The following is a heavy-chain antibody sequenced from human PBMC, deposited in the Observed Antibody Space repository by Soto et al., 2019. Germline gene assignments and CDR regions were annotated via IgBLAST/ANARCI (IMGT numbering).Heavy chain of an antibody. V-gene: IGHV4-59*01. D-gene: IGHD3-10*01. CDR3: ARGGIGMVRGALDFDS. CDR2: IYYSGST. Sequence: ETLLLICTVSGGPISSYYWSWIRQPPGKGLEWIGYIYYSGSTNYNPSLKSRVTISVDTSKNQFSLKLSSVTAADTAVYYCARGGIGMVRGALDFDSSGQGTLVTSPQ. CDR1: GGPISSYY. J-gene: IGHJ4*02.